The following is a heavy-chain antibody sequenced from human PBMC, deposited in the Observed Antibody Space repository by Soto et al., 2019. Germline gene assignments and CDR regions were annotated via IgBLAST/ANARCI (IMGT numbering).Heavy chain of an antibody. CDR3: ARGGGSTKVDY. V-gene: IGHV4-31*03. J-gene: IGHJ4*02. Sequence: QVQLQESGPGLVKPSQTLSLTCTVSGGSITSSGYYWSWIRQHPGEGLEWIGFTSNSGSTSYNPSLKSRVTLSVDTSSTPFSLNLKSVTAADTAVYYGARGGGSTKVDYWGQGTLVTVSP. CDR1: GGSITSSGYY. CDR2: TSNSGST. D-gene: IGHD2-2*01.